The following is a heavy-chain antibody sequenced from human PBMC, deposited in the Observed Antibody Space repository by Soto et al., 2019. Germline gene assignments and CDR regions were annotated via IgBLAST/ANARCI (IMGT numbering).Heavy chain of an antibody. CDR3: IRADESDYYYYMDV. CDR2: IRSKTYGGTT. CDR1: GFTFGDYA. Sequence: EVQLVESGGGLVQPGRSLTLSCTGSGFTFGDYAMTWFRQAPGKGLKWVGFIRSKTYGGTTQYAASVRGRFTISRADYKSIAYLQMNSLTSEDTATYFCIRADESDYYYYMDVWGNGTTVTVSS. V-gene: IGHV3-49*03. J-gene: IGHJ6*03.